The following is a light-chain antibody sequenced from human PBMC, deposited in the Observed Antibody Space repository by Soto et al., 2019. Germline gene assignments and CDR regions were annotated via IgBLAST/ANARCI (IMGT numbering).Light chain of an antibody. J-gene: IGKJ2*01. Sequence: DIQMTHSPSSLSASVGDRVTITCRASQSIYSSLNWYHQKPGKAPKLLIYAASNLQSGVPSRFSGSGSGTDFTLSSSSLQPEDVANYHCQQSYSGPYTFGQGTKLEI. CDR2: AAS. CDR1: QSIYSS. CDR3: QQSYSGPYT. V-gene: IGKV1-39*01.